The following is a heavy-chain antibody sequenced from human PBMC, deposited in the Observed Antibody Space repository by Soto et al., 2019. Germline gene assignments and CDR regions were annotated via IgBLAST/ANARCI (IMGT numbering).Heavy chain of an antibody. V-gene: IGHV1-8*01. Sequence: ASVKVSCKASGYTFTSYDINWVRQATGQGLEWMGWMNPNSGNTGYAQKFRGRVTMTRNTSISTAYMELSSLRSEDTAVYYCARGHRRLGYCSGGSCYREEYWFDPWGQGTLVTVSS. D-gene: IGHD2-15*01. CDR1: GYTFTSYD. CDR2: MNPNSGNT. CDR3: ARGHRRLGYCSGGSCYREEYWFDP. J-gene: IGHJ5*02.